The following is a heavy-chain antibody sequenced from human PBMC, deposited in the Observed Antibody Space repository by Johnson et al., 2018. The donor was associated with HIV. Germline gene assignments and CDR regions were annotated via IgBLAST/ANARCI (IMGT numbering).Heavy chain of an antibody. D-gene: IGHD6-6*01. V-gene: IGHV3-23*04. CDR3: ANLVPVPTPSKEAGAAPDAFDI. J-gene: IGHJ3*02. Sequence: VQLVESGGGVVQPGRSLRLSCAASGFTFSSYAMHWVRQAPGKGLEWVSAICGSGGRTYYADSVKGRFTISRDNSKNTLYLQMNSQRAEDTAVHYCANLVPVPTPSKEAGAAPDAFDIWGQGTMVTVSS. CDR1: GFTFSSYA. CDR2: ICGSGGRT.